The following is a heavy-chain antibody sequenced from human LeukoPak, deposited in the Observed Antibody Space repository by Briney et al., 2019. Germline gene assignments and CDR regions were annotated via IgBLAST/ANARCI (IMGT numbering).Heavy chain of an antibody. D-gene: IGHD6-13*01. J-gene: IGHJ3*02. V-gene: IGHV1-18*01. CDR3: AILLAAANAFDI. CDR1: GYTFTNYG. Sequence: ASVKVSCKASGYTFTNYGVSWVRQAPGQGLEWMGWIHTYNGHTNYAQKLQGRVTMTTDTSTSTAYMELSSLRSEDTAVYYCAILLAAANAFDIWGQGTMVTVSS. CDR2: IHTYNGHT.